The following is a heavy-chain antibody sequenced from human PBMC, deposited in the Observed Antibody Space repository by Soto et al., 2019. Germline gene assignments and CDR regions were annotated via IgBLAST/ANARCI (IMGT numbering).Heavy chain of an antibody. CDR1: GYTFTGYY. D-gene: IGHD2-8*01. CDR3: ARANCTNGVCYTLPFDY. V-gene: IGHV1-2*04. Sequence: ASVKVSCKGSGYTFTGYYMHWVRQAPGQGLEWMGWINPNSGGTNYAQKFQGWVTMTRDTSISTAYMELSRLRSDDTAVYYCARANCTNGVCYTLPFDYRGQGTLVTVSS. CDR2: INPNSGGT. J-gene: IGHJ4*02.